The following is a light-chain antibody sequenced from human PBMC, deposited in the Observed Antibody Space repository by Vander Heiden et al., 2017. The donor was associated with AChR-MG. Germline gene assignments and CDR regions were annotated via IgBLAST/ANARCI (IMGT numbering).Light chain of an antibody. CDR1: NIGSKN. CDR2: KDG. CDR3: QVWDNSLVI. V-gene: IGLV3-9*01. Sequence: SYEVTQPLSLSVALGQTANTPCGGNNIGSKNVHWYQQRPGQAPVLVVYKDGNRRSGIPGRLSGSNSGNPATLTISRAQAGDEAEYFCQVWDNSLVIFGGGTKVTVL. J-gene: IGLJ2*01.